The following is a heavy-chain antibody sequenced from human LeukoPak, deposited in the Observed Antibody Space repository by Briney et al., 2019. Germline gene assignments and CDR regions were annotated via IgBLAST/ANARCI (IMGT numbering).Heavy chain of an antibody. Sequence: GASVKVSGKASGGTFSSYAISWVRQAPGQGLEWMGGIIPIFGTANYAQKFQGRVTITADESTSTAYMELSSLRSEDTAVYYCARDLMGPVLSWGQGTLVTVSS. CDR1: GGTFSSYA. D-gene: IGHD2/OR15-2a*01. CDR3: ARDLMGPVLS. J-gene: IGHJ4*02. V-gene: IGHV1-69*13. CDR2: IIPIFGTA.